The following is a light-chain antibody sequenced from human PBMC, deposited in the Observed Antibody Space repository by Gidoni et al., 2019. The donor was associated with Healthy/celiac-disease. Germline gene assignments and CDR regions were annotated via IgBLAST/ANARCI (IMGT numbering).Light chain of an antibody. V-gene: IGKV3-11*01. CDR1: QSVSSY. J-gene: IGKJ4*01. CDR3: QQRSNWHLALT. Sequence: EIVLTQSPATLSLSPGERATLSCRASQSVSSYLAWYQQKPGQAPRLLIYDASNRATGIPARVSGSGSGTDFTLTIRSIEPEDFAVYYCQQRSNWHLALTFGGGTKVEIK. CDR2: DAS.